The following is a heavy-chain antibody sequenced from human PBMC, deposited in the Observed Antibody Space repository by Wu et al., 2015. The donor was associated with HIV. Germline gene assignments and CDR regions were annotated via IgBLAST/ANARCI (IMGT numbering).Heavy chain of an antibody. Sequence: QGQLVQSGTEVKNPGASVKVSCKASGYSLSAYYMHWVRQAPGQGLEWMGWINPNSGGTNFAQKFQGRVTMTRDTSTTTVHMELNRLTFDDTAMYYCAKERSNWSLGSWGQGTLVTVSS. D-gene: IGHD3-10*01. J-gene: IGHJ5*02. CDR3: AKERSNWSLGS. CDR1: GYSLSAYY. V-gene: IGHV1-2*02. CDR2: INPNSGGT.